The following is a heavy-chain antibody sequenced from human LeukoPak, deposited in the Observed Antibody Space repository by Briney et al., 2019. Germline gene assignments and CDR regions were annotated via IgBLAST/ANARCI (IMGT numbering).Heavy chain of an antibody. CDR3: ARGRSYCGGDCSPARRRTDWFDP. V-gene: IGHV4-31*03. Sequence: SQTLSLTCTVSGGSISSGGYYWSWIRQHPGKGLEWIGYIYYRGSTYYNPSLKSRVTISVDTSKNQFSLKLSSVTAADTAVYYCARGRSYCGGDCSPARRRTDWFDPWGQGTLVTVSS. D-gene: IGHD2-21*02. J-gene: IGHJ5*02. CDR1: GGSISSGGYY. CDR2: IYYRGST.